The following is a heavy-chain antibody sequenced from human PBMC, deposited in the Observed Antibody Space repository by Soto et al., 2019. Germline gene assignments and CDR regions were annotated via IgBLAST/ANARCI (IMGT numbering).Heavy chain of an antibody. J-gene: IGHJ4*02. CDR1: GFTFSNYA. D-gene: IGHD3-22*01. V-gene: IGHV3-23*01. CDR3: AKDYYDSSGYYRDY. CDR2: ISDIGGNT. Sequence: PGGSLRLSCAASGFTFSNYAMSWVRQAPGKGLEWVSGISDIGGNTYYADSVKGRFTISRDNSKNTLYLQMNSLRAEDTAVYYCAKDYYDSSGYYRDYWGQGTMVTVSS.